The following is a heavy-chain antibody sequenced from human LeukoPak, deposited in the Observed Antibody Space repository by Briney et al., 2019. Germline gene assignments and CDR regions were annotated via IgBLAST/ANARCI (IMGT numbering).Heavy chain of an antibody. V-gene: IGHV3-7*01. CDR2: IKQDGTER. CDR1: GFTFTTYW. D-gene: IGHD6-13*01. CDR3: ARDGGRAAAGTSEYYYYYYYMDV. J-gene: IGHJ6*03. Sequence: GGSLRLSCAASGFTFTTYWMSWVRQAPGKGLEWVANIKQDGTERYYVDSVKGRFTISRDNAKNTLYLQMNSLRAEDTAVYYCARDGGRAAAGTSEYYYYYYYMDVWGKGTTVTVSS.